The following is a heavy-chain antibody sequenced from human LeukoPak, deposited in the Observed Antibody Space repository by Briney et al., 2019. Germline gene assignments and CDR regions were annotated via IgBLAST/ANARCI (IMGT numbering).Heavy chain of an antibody. Sequence: GGSLRLSCAASGFTFDDHGMNWVRQVPGKGLEWVSGLSGNGGNIGYADSVKGRFTISRDNAKNSLYLQMNSLRAEDTAVYYCARGRRDCSGDCYVAFDIWGQGTMVTVSS. CDR2: LSGNGGNI. J-gene: IGHJ3*02. D-gene: IGHD2-21*02. CDR1: GFTFDDHG. V-gene: IGHV3-20*04. CDR3: ARGRRDCSGDCYVAFDI.